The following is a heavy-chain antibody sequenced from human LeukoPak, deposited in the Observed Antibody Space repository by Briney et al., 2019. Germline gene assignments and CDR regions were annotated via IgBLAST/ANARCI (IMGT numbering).Heavy chain of an antibody. CDR3: AREDIVDPGYYGMDV. CDR1: GYTFTGYY. D-gene: IGHD2-15*01. CDR2: INPNSGGT. J-gene: IGHJ6*02. Sequence: GASVKVSCKASGYTFTGYYMHWVRQAPGQGLEWMGWINPNSGGTNYAQKLQGRVTMTRDTSISTAYMELSRLRSDGTAVYYCAREDIVDPGYYGMDVWGQGTTVTVSS. V-gene: IGHV1-2*02.